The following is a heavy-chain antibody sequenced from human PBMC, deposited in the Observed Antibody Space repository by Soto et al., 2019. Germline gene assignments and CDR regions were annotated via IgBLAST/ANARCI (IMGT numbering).Heavy chain of an antibody. CDR1: GFTFSSYE. Sequence: GGSLRLSCAASGFTFSSYEMNWVRQAPGKGLEWVSYISSSGSTIYYADSVKGRFTISRDNAKNSLYLQMNSLRAEYSTAYYCARGRLEPTFDYWGQGTLVTVAS. V-gene: IGHV3-48*03. D-gene: IGHD1-1*01. J-gene: IGHJ4*02. CDR2: ISSSGSTI. CDR3: ARGRLEPTFDY.